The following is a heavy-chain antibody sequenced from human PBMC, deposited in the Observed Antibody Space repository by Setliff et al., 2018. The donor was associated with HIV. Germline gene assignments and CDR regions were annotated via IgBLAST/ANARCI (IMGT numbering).Heavy chain of an antibody. V-gene: IGHV1-18*01. CDR1: GYTFTNYD. CDR2: ISTYSGNT. D-gene: IGHD3-16*01. J-gene: IGHJ6*03. CDR3: ARVEAFGGVSYSYYYMDV. Sequence: ASVKVSCKASGYTFTNYDISWVRQAPGQGLGWMGWISTYSGNTNYAQKPQGRVTMTTDTSTSTAYMELRSLRSDDTAVYYCARVEAFGGVSYSYYYMDVWGKGTTVTVSS.